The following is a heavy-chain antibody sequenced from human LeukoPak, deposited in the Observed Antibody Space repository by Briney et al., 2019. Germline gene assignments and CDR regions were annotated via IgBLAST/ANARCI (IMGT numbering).Heavy chain of an antibody. CDR1: GDSISSGGYS. Sequence: SETLSLTCAVSGDSISSGGYSWSWIRQPPGKGLEWIGYIYHSGSTYYNPSLKSRVTISVDRSKNQFSLKLSSVTAADTAVYYCARLGKNYGMDVWGQGTTVTVSS. CDR3: ARLGKNYGMDV. D-gene: IGHD3-16*01. CDR2: IYHSGST. J-gene: IGHJ6*02. V-gene: IGHV4-30-2*01.